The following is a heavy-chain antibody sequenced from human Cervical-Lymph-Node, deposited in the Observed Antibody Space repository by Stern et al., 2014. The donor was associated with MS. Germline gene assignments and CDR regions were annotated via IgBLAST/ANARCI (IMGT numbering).Heavy chain of an antibody. Sequence: QVQLVQSGAEVRKPGASVKVSCKASGYTFTSYGISWVRQAPGQGPEWMGWISGYNGNPIYAQKLQGRVTMTTDTSTSTAYMELRSLRSDDTAIYYCARDVGISRRYCSANRCENWFDPWGQGTLVTVSS. CDR2: ISGYNGNP. CDR1: GYTFTSYG. J-gene: IGHJ5*02. CDR3: ARDVGISRRYCSANRCENWFDP. D-gene: IGHD2-15*01. V-gene: IGHV1-18*01.